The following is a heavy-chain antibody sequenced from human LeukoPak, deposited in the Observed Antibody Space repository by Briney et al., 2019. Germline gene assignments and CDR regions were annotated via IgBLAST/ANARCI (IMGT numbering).Heavy chain of an antibody. Sequence: GGSLRLSCAASGFTFSNVWMSWVRQAPGKGLEWVGHIKSKTDGGTVDYAAPVKGRFTISRDDLKNTLYLEMNSLRTEDTAVYYCTKDHGSGSYYFDYWGQGTLVTVSS. CDR1: GFTFSNVW. V-gene: IGHV3-15*01. J-gene: IGHJ4*02. D-gene: IGHD3-10*01. CDR2: IKSKTDGGTV. CDR3: TKDHGSGSYYFDY.